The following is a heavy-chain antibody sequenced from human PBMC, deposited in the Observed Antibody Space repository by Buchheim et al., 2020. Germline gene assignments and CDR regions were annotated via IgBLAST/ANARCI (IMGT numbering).Heavy chain of an antibody. CDR1: GFTFSSYG. CDR3: AKALGVLVGVDNYYGMDV. D-gene: IGHD1-26*01. V-gene: IGHV3-30*18. CDR2: ISYDGSNK. Sequence: QVQLVESGGGVVQPGRSLRLSCAASGFTFSSYGMHWVRQAPGTGLEWVAVISYDGSNKYYADSVKGRFTISIDNSKNTLYLQMNSLRAEDTAVYYCAKALGVLVGVDNYYGMDVWGQGTT. J-gene: IGHJ6*02.